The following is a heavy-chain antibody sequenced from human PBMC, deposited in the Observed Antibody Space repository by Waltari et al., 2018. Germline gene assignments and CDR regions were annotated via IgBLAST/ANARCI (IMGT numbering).Heavy chain of an antibody. CDR3: ARGAGLIWFGEADPRRFDY. Sequence: EVQLVESGGGLVQPGGSLTPSCAASGFTFRTYWLTLVRQTPGKGLEWVANIRYDGGEKVYVDSVKGRFIVSKDKAKNSLYLQMNSLRAEDTAVYYCARGAGLIWFGEADPRRFDYWGQGTQVTVSS. CDR2: IRYDGGEK. D-gene: IGHD3-10*01. CDR1: GFTFRTYW. J-gene: IGHJ4*02. V-gene: IGHV3-7*01.